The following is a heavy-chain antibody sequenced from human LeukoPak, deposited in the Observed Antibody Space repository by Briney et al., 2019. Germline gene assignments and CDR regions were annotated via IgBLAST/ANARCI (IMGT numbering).Heavy chain of an antibody. CDR2: ISGGGGST. J-gene: IGHJ4*02. CDR1: GFTFSSYA. CDR3: AKDSITMPQGYY. D-gene: IGHD3-10*01. V-gene: IGHV3-23*01. Sequence: LSGGSLRLSCAASGFTFSSYAMSWVRQAPGKGLEWVSAISGGGGSTYYADSVKGRFAISRDNSKNTLYLQMNSLRAEGTAVYYCAKDSITMPQGYYWGQGTLVTVSS.